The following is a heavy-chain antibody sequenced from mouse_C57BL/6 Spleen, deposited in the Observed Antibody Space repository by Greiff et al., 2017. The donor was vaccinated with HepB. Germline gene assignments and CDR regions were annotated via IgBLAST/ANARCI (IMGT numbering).Heavy chain of an antibody. J-gene: IGHJ2*01. D-gene: IGHD2-4*01. CDR2: IDPENGDT. CDR3: TTGLRRCFDY. Sequence: EVQLQQSGAELVRPGASVKLSCTASGFNIKDDYMHWVKQRPEQGLEWIGWIDPENGDTEYASKFQGKATITADTSSNTAYLQLSSLTSEDTAVYYCTTGLRRCFDYWGQGTTLTVSS. V-gene: IGHV14-4*01. CDR1: GFNIKDDY.